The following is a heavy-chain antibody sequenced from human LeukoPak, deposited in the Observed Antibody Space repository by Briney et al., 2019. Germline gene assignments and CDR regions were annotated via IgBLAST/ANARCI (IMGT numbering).Heavy chain of an antibody. CDR1: GFTVSSNY. D-gene: IGHD3-10*01. J-gene: IGHJ4*02. Sequence: RPGGSLRLSCAASGFTVSSNYMSWVRQAPGKGLEWVSVIYSGGSTYYADSVKGRFTISRDNSKNTLYLQMNSLRAEDTAVYYCARGPPSSSSGSFYYWGQGTLVTVSS. CDR2: IYSGGST. CDR3: ARGPPSSSSGSFYY. V-gene: IGHV3-53*01.